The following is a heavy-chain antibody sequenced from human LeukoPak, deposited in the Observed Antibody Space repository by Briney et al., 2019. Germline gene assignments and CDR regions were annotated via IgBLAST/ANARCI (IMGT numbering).Heavy chain of an antibody. CDR2: IKQDGSVK. Sequence: GGSLRLSCAASGFTFSTYYMAWVRQAPGKGLEWVANIKQDGSVKYYGGSVKGRFTISRDNAKNSLYLQLNSLGVEDTAVYFCAGGFGFLIESWGQGALVTVSS. V-gene: IGHV3-7*04. D-gene: IGHD3-3*01. CDR1: GFTFSTYY. CDR3: AGGFGFLIES. J-gene: IGHJ4*02.